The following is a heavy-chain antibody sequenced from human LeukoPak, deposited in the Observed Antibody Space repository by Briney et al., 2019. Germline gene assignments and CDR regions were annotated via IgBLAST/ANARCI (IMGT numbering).Heavy chain of an antibody. D-gene: IGHD6-13*01. CDR3: AKESYSSSWYGRSAGGWFDP. V-gene: IGHV3-23*01. J-gene: IGHJ5*02. Sequence: GSLRLSCAASGFTFSSYAMSWVRQAPGKGLEWVSAISGSGGSTYYADSVKGRFTISRDNSKNTLYLQMNSLRAEDTAVYYCAKESYSSSWYGRSAGGWFDPWGQGTLVTVSS. CDR1: GFTFSSYA. CDR2: ISGSGGST.